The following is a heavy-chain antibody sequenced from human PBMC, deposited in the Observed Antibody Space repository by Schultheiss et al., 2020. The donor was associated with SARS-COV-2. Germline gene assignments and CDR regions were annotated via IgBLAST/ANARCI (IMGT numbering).Heavy chain of an antibody. D-gene: IGHD5-18*01. Sequence: GGSLRLSCAASGFTFSSYAMSWVRQAPGKGLEWVSGIGWNNDSIGYADSVKGRFTISRDNAKNSLYLQMNSLRGEDTAVYYCATQGAAKGGWGQGTLVTVSS. CDR3: ATQGAAKGG. CDR1: GFTFSSYA. V-gene: IGHV3-20*04. CDR2: IGWNNDSI. J-gene: IGHJ4*02.